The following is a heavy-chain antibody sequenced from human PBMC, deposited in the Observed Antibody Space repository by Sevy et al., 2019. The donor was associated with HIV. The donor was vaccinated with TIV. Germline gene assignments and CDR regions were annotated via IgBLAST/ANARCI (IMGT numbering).Heavy chain of an antibody. CDR1: GFTFNTYT. CDR3: ARPYGSGSWEAFDI. J-gene: IGHJ3*02. Sequence: GGCLRLSCAASGFTFNTYTMNWVRQAPGEGLEWVSSISSRANYIYYADSVKGRFTISRDNAKNSLFLQMNNLRAEDTAVYYCARPYGSGSWEAFDIWGQGTMVTVSS. V-gene: IGHV3-21*01. CDR2: ISSRANYI. D-gene: IGHD3-10*01.